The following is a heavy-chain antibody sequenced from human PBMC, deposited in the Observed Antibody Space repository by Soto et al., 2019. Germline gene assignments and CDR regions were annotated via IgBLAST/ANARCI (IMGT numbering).Heavy chain of an antibody. D-gene: IGHD1-26*01. CDR1: GFTFSNAW. CDR3: TTERGCIANYYPYYYYGMDV. J-gene: IGHJ6*02. CDR2: IKSKTDGGTT. V-gene: IGHV3-15*01. Sequence: GGSLRLSCAASGFTFSNAWMSWVRQAPGKGLEWVDRIKSKTDGGTTDYAAPVKGRFPISRDDSKNTLYLQMNSLKTEDKAVYYCTTERGCIANYYPYYYYGMDVWCQGTTVTVSS.